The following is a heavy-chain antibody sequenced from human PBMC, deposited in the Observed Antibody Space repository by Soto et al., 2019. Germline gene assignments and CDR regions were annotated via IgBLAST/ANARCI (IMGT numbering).Heavy chain of an antibody. V-gene: IGHV1-3*01. CDR2: INAGNGST. CDR3: ARYSGSYRHFDY. J-gene: IGHJ4*02. CDR1: GYTFTNYA. Sequence: ASVKVSCKASGYTFTNYAIHWVRQAPGQGLEWMGLINAGNGSTSYAQRFQGRVTMTRDTSTSTVYMELSSLRSEDTAVYYCARYSGSYRHFDYWGQGTLVTVSS. D-gene: IGHD1-26*01.